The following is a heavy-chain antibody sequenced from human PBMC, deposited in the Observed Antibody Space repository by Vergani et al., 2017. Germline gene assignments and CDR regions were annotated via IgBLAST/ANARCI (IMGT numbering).Heavy chain of an antibody. V-gene: IGHV3-7*03. D-gene: IGHD4-17*01. CDR2: IKQDGSEK. Sequence: EVQLVESGGGLVQPGGSLRLSCAASGFTFSSYWMSWVRQAPGKGLEWVANIKQDGSEKYYVDSVKGRFTISRDNAKNSLYLQMNSLRAEDTAVHYCAKLRMTTVPFFDYWGQGTLVTVSS. J-gene: IGHJ4*02. CDR3: AKLRMTTVPFFDY. CDR1: GFTFSSYW.